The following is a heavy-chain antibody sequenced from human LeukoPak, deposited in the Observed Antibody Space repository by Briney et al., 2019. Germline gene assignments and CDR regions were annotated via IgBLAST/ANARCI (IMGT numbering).Heavy chain of an antibody. V-gene: IGHV3-30-3*01. CDR3: ARAWLRGMYYYGMDV. CDR2: ISYDGSNR. D-gene: IGHD5-12*01. Sequence: PGGSLRLSCAASGFTFSSYAMHWVRQAPGKGLEWVAVISYDGSNRYYADSVKGRFTISGDNSKNTLYLQMNSLRAEDTAVYYCARAWLRGMYYYGMDVWGQGTTVTVSS. J-gene: IGHJ6*02. CDR1: GFTFSSYA.